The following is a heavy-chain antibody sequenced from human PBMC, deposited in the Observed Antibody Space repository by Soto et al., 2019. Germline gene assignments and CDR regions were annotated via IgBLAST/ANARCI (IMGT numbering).Heavy chain of an antibody. V-gene: IGHV3-7*01. J-gene: IGHJ4*02. Sequence: GGSLRLSCVASGFTFSNHWMSWVRQAPGKGLEWVASIKWGGDVTHYVDSVKGRFTISRDNAKNSVILEMNSLRADDTAVFYCARLMGDFTTYDYWGQGTLVTVSS. CDR1: GFTFSNHW. D-gene: IGHD2-8*01. CDR2: IKWGGDVT. CDR3: ARLMGDFTTYDY.